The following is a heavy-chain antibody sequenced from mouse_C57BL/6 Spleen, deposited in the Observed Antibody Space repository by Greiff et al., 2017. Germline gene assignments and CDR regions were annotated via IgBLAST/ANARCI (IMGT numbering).Heavy chain of an antibody. V-gene: IGHV1-82*01. CDR1: GYAFSSSW. CDR3: ARSDDGSSYWYFDV. Sequence: QVQLQQSGPELVKPGASVKISCKASGYAFSSSWMNWVKQRPGTGLEWIGRIYPGDGDTNYNGKFKGKATLTADKSSSTAYMQLSSLTSEDSAVYFCARSDDGSSYWYFDVWGTGTTVTVAS. D-gene: IGHD1-1*01. CDR2: IYPGDGDT. J-gene: IGHJ1*03.